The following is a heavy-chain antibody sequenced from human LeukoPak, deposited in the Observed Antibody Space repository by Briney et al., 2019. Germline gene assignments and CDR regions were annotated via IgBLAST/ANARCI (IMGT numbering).Heavy chain of an antibody. CDR3: ASATVVVVAATGRHDAFDI. J-gene: IGHJ3*02. Sequence: GESLKFSCKGSGYSFTSYWIGWVRQMPGKGLEWMGIIYPGDSDTRYSPSFQGQVTISADKSISTAYLQWSSLKASDTAMYYCASATVVVVAATGRHDAFDIWGQGTMVTVSS. CDR2: IYPGDSDT. V-gene: IGHV5-51*01. D-gene: IGHD2-15*01. CDR1: GYSFTSYW.